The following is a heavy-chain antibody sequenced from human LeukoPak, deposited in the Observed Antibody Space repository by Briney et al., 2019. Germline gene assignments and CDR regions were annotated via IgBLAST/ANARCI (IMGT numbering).Heavy chain of an antibody. CDR3: ARGPSGYHNT. CDR1: GFTCDDYA. V-gene: IGHV3-9*01. J-gene: IGHJ4*02. Sequence: GRSLRLSCAASGFTCDDYAMHWVRQAPGKGLEWVSGISWNSGNIGYAESVKGRFTISRDNSKNTLYLQMNSLRAEDTAVYYCARGPSGYHNTGGQGTLVTVSS. D-gene: IGHD5-12*01. CDR2: ISWNSGNI.